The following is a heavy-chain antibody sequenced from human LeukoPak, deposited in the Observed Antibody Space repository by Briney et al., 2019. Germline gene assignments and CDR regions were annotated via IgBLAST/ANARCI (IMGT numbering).Heavy chain of an antibody. V-gene: IGHV1-69*13. Sequence: SVKVSCKASGGTFSSYAISWVRQAPGQGLEWMGGIIPIFGTANYAQKFQGRVTITADESTSTAYMELGSLRSEDTAVYYCASIVAVGCSGGSCYPRVNYFDYWGQGTLVTVSS. J-gene: IGHJ4*02. CDR2: IIPIFGTA. CDR3: ASIVAVGCSGGSCYPRVNYFDY. CDR1: GGTFSSYA. D-gene: IGHD2-15*01.